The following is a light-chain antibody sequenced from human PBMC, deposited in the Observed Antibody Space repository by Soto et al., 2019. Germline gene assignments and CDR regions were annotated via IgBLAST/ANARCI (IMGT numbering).Light chain of an antibody. Sequence: DIQMTQSPSTLSASVGDGVTITCRASQSIRSWLAWYQQKPGKAPKLLIYTASNLISGVPSRFSGSGSGTEFTLTISSLQPDDFATYYCQEYNRYSWLTLGGGTKVEIK. J-gene: IGKJ4*02. V-gene: IGKV1-5*03. CDR2: TAS. CDR1: QSIRSW. CDR3: QEYNRYSWLT.